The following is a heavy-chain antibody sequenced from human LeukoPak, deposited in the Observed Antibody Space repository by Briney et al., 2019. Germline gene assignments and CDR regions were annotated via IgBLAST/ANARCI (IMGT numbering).Heavy chain of an antibody. CDR2: ISSSSSYI. CDR3: ARGLYCSSTSCYFVVGWFDP. CDR1: GFTFSSYS. J-gene: IGHJ5*02. Sequence: GGSLRLSCAASGFTFSSYSMNWVRQAPGKRLEWVSSISSSSSYIYYADSVKGRFTISRDNAKNSLYLQMNSLRAEDTAVYYCARGLYCSSTSCYFVVGWFDPWGQGTLVTVSS. D-gene: IGHD2-2*01. V-gene: IGHV3-21*01.